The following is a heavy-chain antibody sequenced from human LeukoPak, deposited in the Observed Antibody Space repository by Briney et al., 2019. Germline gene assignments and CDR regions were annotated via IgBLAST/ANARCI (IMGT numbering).Heavy chain of an antibody. Sequence: SETLSLTCAVSGYSISSGYYWGWIRQSPGKGLEWIGNIYHSGSIYYNPSIKSRVTISVDTSKNQFSLKLTSVTAADTAVYYCARMGPSVSDQLAYYWGQGTLVTVSS. CDR2: IYHSGSI. D-gene: IGHD2-2*01. CDR1: GYSISSGYY. CDR3: ARMGPSVSDQLAYY. J-gene: IGHJ4*02. V-gene: IGHV4-38-2*01.